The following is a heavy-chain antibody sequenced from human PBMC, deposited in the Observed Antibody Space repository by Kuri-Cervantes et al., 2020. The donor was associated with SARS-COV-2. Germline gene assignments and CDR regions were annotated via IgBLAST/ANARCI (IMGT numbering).Heavy chain of an antibody. CDR2: INAGNGNT. J-gene: IGHJ4*02. CDR1: GYTFTSYA. D-gene: IGHD2-15*01. Sequence: ASAKVSCKASGYTFTSYAMHWVRQAPGQRLEWMGWINAGNGNTKYSQKFQGRVTIIRDTSASTAYMELSSLRSEDTAVYYCATTSGYCSGGSCHGNYWGQGTLVTVSS. V-gene: IGHV1-3*01. CDR3: ATTSGYCSGGSCHGNY.